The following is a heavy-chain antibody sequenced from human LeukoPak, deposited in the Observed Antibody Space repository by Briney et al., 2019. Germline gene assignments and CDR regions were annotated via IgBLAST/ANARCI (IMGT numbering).Heavy chain of an antibody. V-gene: IGHV4-39*07. CDR3: ATSFYSSSWSSFGYFDL. CDR1: GGSISSSSYY. Sequence: PSETLSLTCTVSGGSISSSSYYWGWIRQPPGKGLEWIGSIYYSGSTYYNPSLKSRVTISVDTSKNQFSLKLSSVTAADTAVYYCATSFYSSSWSSFGYFDLWGRGTLVTVSS. D-gene: IGHD6-13*01. J-gene: IGHJ2*01. CDR2: IYYSGST.